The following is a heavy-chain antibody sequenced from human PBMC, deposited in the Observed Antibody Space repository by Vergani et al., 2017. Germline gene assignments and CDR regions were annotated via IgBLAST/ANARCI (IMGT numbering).Heavy chain of an antibody. Sequence: VQLPESGPGLLKPSETLSLTCSVSGASISSYFWSWIRQPAGKGLEWLGRVHTDGTAYYNPSLRTRVRLSADLSQSQFSLKMTSLTAADTAVYFCARQKDYYMDVWGKGATVTVS. CDR1: GASISSYF. J-gene: IGHJ6*03. CDR3: ARQKDYYMDV. CDR2: VHTDGTA. V-gene: IGHV4-4*07.